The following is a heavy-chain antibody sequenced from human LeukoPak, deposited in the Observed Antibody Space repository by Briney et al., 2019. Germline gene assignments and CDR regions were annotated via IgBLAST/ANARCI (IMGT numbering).Heavy chain of an antibody. CDR1: GYTFTSYG. CDR3: AREISSGLYYYYYYGMDV. V-gene: IGHV1-18*01. J-gene: IGHJ6*02. CDR2: ISAYNGNT. D-gene: IGHD6-19*01. Sequence: ASVKVSCKASGYTFTSYGISWVRQAPGQGLEWMGWISAYNGNTNYAQKLQGRVTMTTDTSTSTAYMELRSLRSDDTAVYYCAREISSGLYYYYYYGMDVWGQGTSVTVSS.